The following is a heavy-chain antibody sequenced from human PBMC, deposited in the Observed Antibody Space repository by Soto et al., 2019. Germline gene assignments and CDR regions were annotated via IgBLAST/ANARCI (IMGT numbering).Heavy chain of an antibody. Sequence: GGSLRLSCAASGFTFSNFGMHWVRQAPGKGLEWVASISYDGNIKYSADSVKGRFTISRDNAKNTLYLQMDGLGVDDTAVYYCARAGSYRFDYWGLGTLVTVSS. V-gene: IGHV3-30*03. CDR3: ARAGSYRFDY. CDR1: GFTFSNFG. D-gene: IGHD3-10*01. J-gene: IGHJ4*02. CDR2: ISYDGNIK.